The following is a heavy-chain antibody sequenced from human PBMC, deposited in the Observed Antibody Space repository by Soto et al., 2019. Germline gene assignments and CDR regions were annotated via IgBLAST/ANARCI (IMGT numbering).Heavy chain of an antibody. Sequence: SETLSLTCAVSGGSISSGGYSWSWIRQPPGKGLEWIGYIYHSGSTYYNPSLKSRVTISVDRSKNQFSLKLSSVTAADTAVYYCARRGWPLYLDYARQGT. J-gene: IGHJ4*02. CDR2: IYHSGST. CDR1: GGSISSGGYS. CDR3: ARRGWPLYLDY. D-gene: IGHD6-19*01. V-gene: IGHV4-30-2*01.